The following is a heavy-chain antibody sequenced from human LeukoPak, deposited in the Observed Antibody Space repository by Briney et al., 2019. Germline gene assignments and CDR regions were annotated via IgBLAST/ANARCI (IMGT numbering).Heavy chain of an antibody. J-gene: IGHJ4*02. V-gene: IGHV3-7*01. CDR1: GFTFSSYW. CDR2: IKQDGSEK. Sequence: GGSLRLSCAASGFTFSSYWMSRVRQAPGKGLEWVANIKQDGSEKYYVDSVKGRFTISRDNAKNSLYLQMNSLRAEDTAVYYCARALIQLYAFLDYWGQGTLVTVSS. CDR3: ARALIQLYAFLDY. D-gene: IGHD5-18*01.